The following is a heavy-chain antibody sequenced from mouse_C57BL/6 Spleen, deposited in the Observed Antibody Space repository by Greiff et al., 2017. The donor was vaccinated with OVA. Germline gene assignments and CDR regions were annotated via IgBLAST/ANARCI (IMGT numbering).Heavy chain of an antibody. CDR2: IHPNSGST. D-gene: IGHD2-10*01. J-gene: IGHJ4*01. CDR3: ARRPYLDYYAKYY. CDR1: GYTFTSYW. Sequence: QVQLQQPGAELVKPGASVKLSCKASGYTFTSYWMHWVKQRPGQGLEWIGMIHPNSGSTNYNEKFKSKATLTVDKSSSTAYMQLSSLTSADSAVYYCARRPYLDYYAKYYGGQGTSVTVAS. V-gene: IGHV1-64*01.